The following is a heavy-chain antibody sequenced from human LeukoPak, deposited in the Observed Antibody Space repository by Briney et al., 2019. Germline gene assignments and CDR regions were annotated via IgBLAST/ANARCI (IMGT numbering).Heavy chain of an antibody. J-gene: IGHJ4*02. CDR3: GRVSISATGTKVNFDY. V-gene: IGHV1-46*01. Sequence: ASVKVSCKASGYTFTGYYMHWVRQAPGQGLEWMGIINPSGGSTSYAQKFQGRVTMTRDTSTSTVYMELSSLRSEDTAVYYCGRVSISATGTKVNFDYWGQGTLVTVSS. CDR2: INPSGGST. D-gene: IGHD6-13*01. CDR1: GYTFTGYY.